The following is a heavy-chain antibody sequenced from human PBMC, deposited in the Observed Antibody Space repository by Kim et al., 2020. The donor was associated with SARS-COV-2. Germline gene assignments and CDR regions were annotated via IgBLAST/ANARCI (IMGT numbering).Heavy chain of an antibody. CDR2: INHSGST. CDR1: GGSFSGYY. CDR3: ASFSSGSYLSRA. V-gene: IGHV4-34*01. D-gene: IGHD1-26*01. Sequence: SETLSLTCAVYGGSFSGYYWSWIRQPPGKGLEWIGEINHSGSTNYNPSLKSRVTISVDTSKNQFSLKLSSVTAADTAVYYCASFSSGSYLSRAWGQGTMVTVSS. J-gene: IGHJ3*01.